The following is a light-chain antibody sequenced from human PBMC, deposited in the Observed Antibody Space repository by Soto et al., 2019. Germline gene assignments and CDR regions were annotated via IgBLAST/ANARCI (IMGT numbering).Light chain of an antibody. Sequence: DIQMAQSPSTLSASVGDRVTITCRASQSISGWLAWYQQKPGKAPNLLISDASSLESGVPSRFSGSGSGTEFTLTISGLQPDDFATYYCQQYSSYSSFGQGTKLEIK. CDR3: QQYSSYSS. J-gene: IGKJ2*01. V-gene: IGKV1-5*01. CDR2: DAS. CDR1: QSISGW.